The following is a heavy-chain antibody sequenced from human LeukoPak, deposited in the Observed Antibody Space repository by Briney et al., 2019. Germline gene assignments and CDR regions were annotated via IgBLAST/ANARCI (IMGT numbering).Heavy chain of an antibody. D-gene: IGHD2-2*01. CDR3: VRDRGRKYQLHYWYLDP. V-gene: IGHV4-31*03. Sequence: SETLSLTCTVSGGSISRGGYYWSWIRQHPGKGLEWIGYIYYSGSTYYNPSLKSRVTISVDTSKNQFSLKLSSVTAADTAVYYCVRDRGRKYQLHYWYLDPWGRGTLVTVSS. J-gene: IGHJ2*01. CDR1: GGSISRGGYY. CDR2: IYYSGST.